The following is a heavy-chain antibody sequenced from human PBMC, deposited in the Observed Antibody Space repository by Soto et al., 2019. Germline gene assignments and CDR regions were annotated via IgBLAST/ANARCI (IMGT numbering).Heavy chain of an antibody. CDR1: GYSFTSYW. J-gene: IGHJ3*02. D-gene: IGHD4-17*01. CDR2: IYPGDSDT. V-gene: IGHV5-51*01. CDR3: ASTVTTRLYDAFDI. Sequence: GESLKISCKGSGYSFTSYWIGWVRQMPGKGLEWMGIIYPGDSDTRYSSSFQGQVTISADKSTSTAYLQWSSLKASDTAMYYCASTVTTRLYDAFDIWGQGTMVTVSS.